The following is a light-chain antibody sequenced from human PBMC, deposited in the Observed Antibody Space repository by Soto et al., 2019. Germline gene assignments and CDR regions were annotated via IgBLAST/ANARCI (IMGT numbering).Light chain of an antibody. CDR3: QQYGRSGT. V-gene: IGKV3-20*01. CDR1: QSVSRTY. J-gene: IGKJ1*01. CDR2: ATS. Sequence: EIVLTQSPGTLSLSPGERATLSCRASQSVSRTYLAWYQQKPVQAPRLLIYATSSRATGIPDRFSGSGSGTDFTPTISRLEPEDSAVYYCQQYGRSGTFGQGTKVDIK.